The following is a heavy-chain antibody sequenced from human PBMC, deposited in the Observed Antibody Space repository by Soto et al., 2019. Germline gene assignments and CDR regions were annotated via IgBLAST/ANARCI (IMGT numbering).Heavy chain of an antibody. Sequence: PSETLSLTCTVSGGSISSTNYNWSWIRQPPGKGLEWIGHIYDRGSTSYNPSLRSPLTISLYTSKNQITLKWGYVTAADPAVYYCVRDAATDICAREGWSYYYFGMDAWGQGTTVTVSS. J-gene: IGHJ6*02. CDR1: GGSISSTNYN. D-gene: IGHD2-15*01. CDR3: VRDAATDICAREGWSYYYFGMDA. CDR2: IYDRGST. V-gene: IGHV4-30-4*01.